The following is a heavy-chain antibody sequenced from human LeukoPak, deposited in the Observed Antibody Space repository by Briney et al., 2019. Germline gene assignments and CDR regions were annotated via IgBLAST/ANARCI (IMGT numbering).Heavy chain of an antibody. D-gene: IGHD1-1*01. CDR3: ARQTTGVYYYYMDV. V-gene: IGHV3-11*04. CDR1: GFTFSDSH. CDR2: ISNSGSSI. Sequence: PGGSLRLSCAVSGFTFSDSHMTWIRQAPGKGLEWVSYISNSGSSISYADSVKGRFTTSRDNTKNSLYLQMNSLRAKDTAVYYCARQTTGVYYYYMDVWGKGTTVTISS. J-gene: IGHJ6*03.